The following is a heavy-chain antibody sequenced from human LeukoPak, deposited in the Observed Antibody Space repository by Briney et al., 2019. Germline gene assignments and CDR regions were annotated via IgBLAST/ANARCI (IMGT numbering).Heavy chain of an antibody. CDR1: GGSISSGGYY. CDR3: ARASVVVPALSAFDI. D-gene: IGHD2-2*01. Sequence: SQTLSLTCTVSGGSISSGGYYWSWIRQPPGKGLEWIGYIYHSGSTYYNPSLKSRVTISVDRSKSQFSLKLSSVTAADTAVYYCARASVVVPALSAFDIWGQGTMVTVSS. CDR2: IYHSGST. J-gene: IGHJ3*02. V-gene: IGHV4-30-2*01.